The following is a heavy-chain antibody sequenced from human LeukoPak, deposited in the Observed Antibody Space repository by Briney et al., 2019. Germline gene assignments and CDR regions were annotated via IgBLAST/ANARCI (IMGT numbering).Heavy chain of an antibody. CDR2: MSSRGYPT. J-gene: IGHJ4*02. D-gene: IGHD1-1*01. Sequence: GGSLRLSCLASGFTFSDYYMSWVRQAPGKGLEWISYMSSRGYPTYYAESVKGRFTISRDNAKNTLYLQMHNLRTDDTGVYFCARVGIALTSPFDYWGLGTLVAVSS. CDR1: GFTFSDYY. CDR3: ARVGIALTSPFDY. V-gene: IGHV3-11*01.